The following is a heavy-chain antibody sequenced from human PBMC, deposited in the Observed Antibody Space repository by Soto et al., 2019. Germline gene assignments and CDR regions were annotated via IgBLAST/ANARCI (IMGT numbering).Heavy chain of an antibody. CDR3: AKDYEANDSSGPLDY. D-gene: IGHD3-22*01. CDR2: ISGSGGST. J-gene: IGHJ4*02. V-gene: IGHV3-23*01. CDR1: GFTFSSYA. Sequence: GGSLRLSCAASGFTFSSYAMSWVRQAPGKGLEWVSAISGSGGSTYYADSVKGRFTISRDNSKNTLYLQMNSLRAEDTAVYYCAKDYEANDSSGPLDYWGQGTLVTVSS.